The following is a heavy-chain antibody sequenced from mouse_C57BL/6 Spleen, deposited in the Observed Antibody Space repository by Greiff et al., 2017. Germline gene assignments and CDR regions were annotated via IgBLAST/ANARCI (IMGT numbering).Heavy chain of an antibody. CDR3: ARKGVYYGSSYGAMDY. D-gene: IGHD1-1*01. J-gene: IGHJ4*01. V-gene: IGHV1-80*01. CDR2: IYPGDGDT. CDR1: GYAFSSYW. Sequence: QVQLQQSGAELVKPGASVKISCKASGYAFSSYWMNWVKQRPGKGLEWIGQIYPGDGDTNYNGKFKGKATLTADKSSSTAYMQLSSLTSEDSSVYFGARKGVYYGSSYGAMDYWGQGTSVTVSS.